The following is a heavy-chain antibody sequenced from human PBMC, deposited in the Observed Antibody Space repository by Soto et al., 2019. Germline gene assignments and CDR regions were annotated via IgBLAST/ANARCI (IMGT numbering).Heavy chain of an antibody. V-gene: IGHV3-74*01. D-gene: IGHD3-3*01. Sequence: EVQLVESRGGLVQPGGSLRLSCAASGFTFSSYIMHWVRQTPGKGLVWVSRITTDGSTTPYADSVRGRFTISRDNAKNTLYLQMNSLSVEDTAVYYCARDREWVIFDAWGRGTLVTVSS. CDR2: ITTDGSTT. CDR3: ARDREWVIFDA. CDR1: GFTFSSYI. J-gene: IGHJ4*02.